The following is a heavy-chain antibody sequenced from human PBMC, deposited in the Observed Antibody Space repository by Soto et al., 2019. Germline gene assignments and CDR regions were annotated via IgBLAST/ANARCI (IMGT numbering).Heavy chain of an antibody. V-gene: IGHV3-23*01. D-gene: IGHD3-16*01. Sequence: EVQVLESGGGLVQPGGSLRLSCAASGFSSSSFAMSWVRQGPGKGLEWVASISGSGGTTYHADSVKGRFTISRDNFKKPLSLQMKNLRAADTAVYYCTKMSHGDPDNYYYPIDGWGQGAKVTVSS. CDR3: TKMSHGDPDNYYYPIDG. CDR1: GFSSSSFA. CDR2: ISGSGGTT. J-gene: IGHJ6*02.